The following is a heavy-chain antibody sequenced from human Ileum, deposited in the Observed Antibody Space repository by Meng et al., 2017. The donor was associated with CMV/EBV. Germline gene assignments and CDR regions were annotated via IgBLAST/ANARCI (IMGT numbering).Heavy chain of an antibody. CDR2: IHYTGTI. D-gene: IGHD2-15*01. V-gene: IGHV4-59*01. CDR3: ERYYCSGRCYHFDY. J-gene: IGHJ4*02. CDR1: GDSISSYY. Sequence: SETLSLTCTVSGDSISSYYWSWIRQPPGKGLEWIGYIHYTGTINYNHSLRSRVTISVDTSKNQFSLKLASVSAADTAIYYCERYYCSGRCYHFDYWGQGTMVTVSS.